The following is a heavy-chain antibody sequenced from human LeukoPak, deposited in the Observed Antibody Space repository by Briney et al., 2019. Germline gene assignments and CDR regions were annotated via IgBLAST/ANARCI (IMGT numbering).Heavy chain of an antibody. CDR2: IYYSGST. CDR1: GGSISSYY. Sequence: SETLSLTCTVSGGSISSYYWSWIRQPPGKGLEWIGYIYYSGSTNYNPSLKSRVTISVDTSKNQFSLKLSSVTAADTAVYYRASSGYSIDYFDYWGQGTLVTVSS. V-gene: IGHV4-59*01. D-gene: IGHD5-18*01. J-gene: IGHJ4*02. CDR3: ASSGYSIDYFDY.